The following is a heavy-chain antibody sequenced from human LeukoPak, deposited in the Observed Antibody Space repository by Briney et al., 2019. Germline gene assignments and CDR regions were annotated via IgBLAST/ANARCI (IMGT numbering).Heavy chain of an antibody. CDR2: INHSGST. J-gene: IGHJ4*02. CDR1: GASSSVYY. D-gene: IGHD5-18*01. V-gene: IGHV4-34*01. CDR3: ARGYGYKDS. Sequence: SQTRSPTSAVEGASSSVYYWSWVRQPPGKGHEWIGEINHSGSTNYNPSLKSGVTISVNTPKNQFSLKLSSWTAANTAVYYCARGYGYKDSWGQGTLVSVSS.